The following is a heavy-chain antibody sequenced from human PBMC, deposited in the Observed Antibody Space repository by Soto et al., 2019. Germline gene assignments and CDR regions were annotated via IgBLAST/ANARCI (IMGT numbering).Heavy chain of an antibody. CDR3: ARGSLPDY. Sequence: SETLSLTCAVYGGSFSGYYWSWIRQPPGKGLEWIGEINHSGSTNYNPSLKSRVTISVDTSKNQFSLKLSSVTAADTAVYYCARGSLPDYWGQGTLVTVSS. CDR1: GGSFSGYY. J-gene: IGHJ4*02. CDR2: INHSGST. V-gene: IGHV4-34*01. D-gene: IGHD1-26*01.